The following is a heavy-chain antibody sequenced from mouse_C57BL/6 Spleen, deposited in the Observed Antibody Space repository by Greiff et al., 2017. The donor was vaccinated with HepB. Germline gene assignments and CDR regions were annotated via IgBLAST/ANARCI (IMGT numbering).Heavy chain of an antibody. D-gene: IGHD1-1*01. Sequence: EVKVEESGGGLVKPGGSLKLSCAASGFTFSDYGMHWVRQAPEKGLEWVAYISSGSSTIYYADTVKGRFTISRDNAKNTLFLQMTSLRSEDTAMYYCARHYYGSSPFDYWGQGTTLTVSS. CDR2: ISSGSSTI. CDR1: GFTFSDYG. V-gene: IGHV5-17*01. J-gene: IGHJ2*01. CDR3: ARHYYGSSPFDY.